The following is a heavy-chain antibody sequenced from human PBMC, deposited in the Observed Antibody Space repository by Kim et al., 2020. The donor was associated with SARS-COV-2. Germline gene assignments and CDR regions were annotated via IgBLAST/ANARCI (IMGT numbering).Heavy chain of an antibody. V-gene: IGHV3-30*01. Sequence: YYADSVQGRFTISRDNSKNTLYLQMNSLRAEDTAVYYWARAVVVVAASDYWGQGTLVTVSS. J-gene: IGHJ4*02. D-gene: IGHD2-15*01. CDR3: ARAVVVVAASDY.